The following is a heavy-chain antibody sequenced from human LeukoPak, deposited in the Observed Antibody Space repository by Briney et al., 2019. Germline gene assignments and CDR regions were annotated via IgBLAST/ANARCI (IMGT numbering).Heavy chain of an antibody. V-gene: IGHV4-61*02. CDR3: ARDKAAAAGISY. CDR2: IYTSGST. Sequence: SQTLSLTCTVSGGSISSGSYYWSWIRQPAGKGLEWIGRIYTSGSTNYNPSLKSRVTISVDTSKNQFSLKLSSVTAADTAVYYCARDKAAAAGISYWGQGTLVTVSS. J-gene: IGHJ4*02. D-gene: IGHD6-13*01. CDR1: GGSISSGSYY.